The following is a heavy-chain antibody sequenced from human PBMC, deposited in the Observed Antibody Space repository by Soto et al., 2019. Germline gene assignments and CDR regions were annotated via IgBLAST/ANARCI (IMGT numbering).Heavy chain of an antibody. J-gene: IGHJ4*02. CDR1: GGSFSGYY. D-gene: IGHD6-13*01. Sequence: TSETLSLTCAVYGGSFSGYYWSWIRQPPGKGLEWIGEINHSGSTNYNPSLKSRVTISVDTSKNQFSLKLSSVTAADTAVYYCAREKPYSSSWYQDYWGQGTLVTFSS. V-gene: IGHV4-34*01. CDR2: INHSGST. CDR3: AREKPYSSSWYQDY.